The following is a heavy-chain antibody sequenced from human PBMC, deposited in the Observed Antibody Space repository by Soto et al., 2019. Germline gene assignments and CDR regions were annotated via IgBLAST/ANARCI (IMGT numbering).Heavy chain of an antibody. D-gene: IGHD2-21*01. J-gene: IGHJ6*02. CDR2: IIPIFGTA. Sequence: SVKVSCKASGGTFSSYSISWVRQSPVQGLEWMGGIIPIFGTANYAQKFQGRVTITADESTSTAYMELSSLRSEDTAVYYCARDYHSPRKYYGMDVWGQGTTVTVSS. CDR1: GGTFSSYS. V-gene: IGHV1-69*13. CDR3: ARDYHSPRKYYGMDV.